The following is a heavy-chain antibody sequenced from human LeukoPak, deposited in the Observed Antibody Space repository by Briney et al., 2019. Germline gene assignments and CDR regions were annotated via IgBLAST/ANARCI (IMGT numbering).Heavy chain of an antibody. CDR2: IIPIFGTA. CDR1: GGTFSSYA. D-gene: IGHD2-2*01. V-gene: IGHV1-69*13. Sequence: SVKVSCKASGGTFSSYAISWVRQAPGQGLEWMGGIIPIFGTANYAQKFQGRVTITADESTSTAYMELSSLRSEDTAVYYCARASGVPAATPDTSPFDYWGQGTLVTVS. J-gene: IGHJ4*02. CDR3: ARASGVPAATPDTSPFDY.